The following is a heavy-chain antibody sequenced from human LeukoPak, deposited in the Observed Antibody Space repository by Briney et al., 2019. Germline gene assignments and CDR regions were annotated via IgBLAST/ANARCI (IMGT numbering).Heavy chain of an antibody. Sequence: GGSLRLSCAASGFTFSSYAMSLVRQAAGKGLEWVSASSGSGDNTYYADSVEGRFTIYRDNSKNTLYLQMDSLRAEDTAIYYCAKDRGSGDFYYPNDYWGQGTLVTVSS. CDR2: SSGSGDNT. V-gene: IGHV3-23*01. J-gene: IGHJ4*02. D-gene: IGHD2-21*02. CDR3: AKDRGSGDFYYPNDY. CDR1: GFTFSSYA.